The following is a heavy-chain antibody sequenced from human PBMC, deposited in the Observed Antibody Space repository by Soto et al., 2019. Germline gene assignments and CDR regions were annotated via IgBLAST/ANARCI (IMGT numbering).Heavy chain of an antibody. V-gene: IGHV3-21*01. Sequence: EVQLVESGGGLVKPGGSLRLSCAASGFTFSSYSMNWVRQAPGKGLEWVSSISSSSSYIYYADSVKGRFTISRDNAKNSLYLQMNSLRAKDTAVYYCATLGVGATKGWRYWGQGTLVTVSS. J-gene: IGHJ4*02. D-gene: IGHD1-26*01. CDR3: ATLGVGATKGWRY. CDR1: GFTFSSYS. CDR2: ISSSSSYI.